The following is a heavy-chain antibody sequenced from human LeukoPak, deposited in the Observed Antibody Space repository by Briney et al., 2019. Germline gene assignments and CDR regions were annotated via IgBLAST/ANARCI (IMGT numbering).Heavy chain of an antibody. J-gene: IGHJ4*02. CDR2: LGWNGDII. Sequence: GGSLRLSCAASGFTFDDYSMHWVRQSPGKGLEWLSGLGWNGDIIDYADSVKGRFTISGDNAKNSLYLQMDSLKTEDTALYYCAKGSLIAASGTLFDFWGQGTRVTVSS. CDR3: AKGSLIAASGTLFDF. CDR1: GFTFDDYS. D-gene: IGHD6-13*01. V-gene: IGHV3-9*01.